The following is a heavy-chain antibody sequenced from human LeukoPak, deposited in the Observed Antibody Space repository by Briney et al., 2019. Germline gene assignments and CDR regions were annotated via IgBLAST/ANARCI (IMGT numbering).Heavy chain of an antibody. Sequence: SETLSLTCTVSGGSISSSSYYWGWIRQPPGKGLEWIGSIYYSGSTYYNPSLKSRVTISVDTSKNQFSLKLGSVTAADTAVYYCARGYYDSSGYYRDAFDIWGQGTMVTVSS. V-gene: IGHV4-39*01. CDR2: IYYSGST. D-gene: IGHD3-22*01. CDR3: ARGYYDSSGYYRDAFDI. CDR1: GGSISSSSYY. J-gene: IGHJ3*02.